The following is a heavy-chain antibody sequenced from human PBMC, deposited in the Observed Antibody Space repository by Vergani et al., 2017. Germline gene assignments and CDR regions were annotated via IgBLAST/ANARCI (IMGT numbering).Heavy chain of an antibody. CDR2: IIPIFGTA. D-gene: IGHD7-27*01. CDR1: GGTFSSYA. Sequence: QVQLVQSGAEVKKPGSSVKVSCKASGGTFSSYAISWVRQAPGQGLEWMGRIIPIFGTANYAQKFQGRVTITADKSTGTAYMELSSLRSEDTAVYYCARGVRANCGGDDAFDIWGQGTMVTVSS. J-gene: IGHJ3*02. CDR3: ARGVRANCGGDDAFDI. V-gene: IGHV1-69*14.